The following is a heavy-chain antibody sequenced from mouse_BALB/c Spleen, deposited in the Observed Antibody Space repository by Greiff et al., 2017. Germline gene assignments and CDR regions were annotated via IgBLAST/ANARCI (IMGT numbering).Heavy chain of an antibody. CDR1: GFNIKDTY. D-gene: IGHD1-1*01. J-gene: IGHJ1*01. CDR2: IDPANGNT. Sequence: EVKLMESGAELVKPGASVKLSCTASGFNIKDTYMHWVKQRPEQGLEWIGRIDPANGNTKYDPKFQGKATITADTSSNTAYLQLSSLTSEDTAVYYCAYYGSSYWYFDVWGAGTTVTVSS. CDR3: AYYGSSYWYFDV. V-gene: IGHV14-3*02.